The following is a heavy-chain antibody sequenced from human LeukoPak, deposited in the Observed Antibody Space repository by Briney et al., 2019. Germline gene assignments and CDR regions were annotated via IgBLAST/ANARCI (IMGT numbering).Heavy chain of an antibody. CDR1: GYTFTSYS. V-gene: IGHV1-18*01. D-gene: IGHD6-19*01. CDR3: ARDDAYSSGWYANY. J-gene: IGHJ4*02. CDR2: ISAYNGNT. Sequence: GASVKVNCKASGYTFTSYSISWVRQAPGQGLEWMGWISAYNGNTNYAQKLQGRVTMTTDTSTSTAYMELRSLRSDDTAVYYCARDDAYSSGWYANYWGQGTLVTVSS.